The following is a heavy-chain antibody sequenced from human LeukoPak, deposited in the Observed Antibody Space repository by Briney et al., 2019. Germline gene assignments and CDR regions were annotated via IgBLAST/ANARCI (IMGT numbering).Heavy chain of an antibody. D-gene: IGHD3-22*01. V-gene: IGHV3-23*01. CDR1: GFTFSSYA. CDR2: ISGSGGST. J-gene: IGHJ4*02. Sequence: GGSLRLSCAASGFTFSSYAMIWVRQAPGKGLEWVSAISGSGGSTYYADSVKGRFTISRDNSKNTLYLQMNSLRAEDTAVYYCAKDGYDSSGYYHGYFDYWGQGTLVTVSS. CDR3: AKDGYDSSGYYHGYFDY.